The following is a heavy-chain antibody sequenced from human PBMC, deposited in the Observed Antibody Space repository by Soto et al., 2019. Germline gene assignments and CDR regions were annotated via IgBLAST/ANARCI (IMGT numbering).Heavy chain of an antibody. V-gene: IGHV3-23*01. CDR1: GFTFSSYA. Sequence: EVQLLESGGGLVQPGGSLRLSCAASGFTFSSYAMSWVRQAPGKGLEWVSAIGGSGGSTYYADSVKGRFTISRDNSKNPLYLQMNRLRAEDTAVYYCARRSSGWYFDYWGQGTLVTVSS. D-gene: IGHD6-19*01. CDR3: ARRSSGWYFDY. CDR2: IGGSGGST. J-gene: IGHJ4*02.